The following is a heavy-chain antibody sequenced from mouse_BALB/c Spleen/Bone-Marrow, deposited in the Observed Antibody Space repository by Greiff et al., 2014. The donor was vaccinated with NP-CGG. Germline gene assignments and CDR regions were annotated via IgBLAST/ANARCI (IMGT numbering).Heavy chain of an antibody. J-gene: IGHJ2*01. CDR2: ICAGGST. Sequence: QVQLQQSGPGLVAPSQTLSITCTVSGFSFTSYGIHWVRQPPGKGLEWLGVICAGGSTNYNSALMSRLSISKDNSKSQVFLKMNSLQTDDTAMYYCAREGDYYGSSDYWGQGTTLTVSS. D-gene: IGHD1-1*01. V-gene: IGHV2-9*02. CDR1: GFSFTSYG. CDR3: AREGDYYGSSDY.